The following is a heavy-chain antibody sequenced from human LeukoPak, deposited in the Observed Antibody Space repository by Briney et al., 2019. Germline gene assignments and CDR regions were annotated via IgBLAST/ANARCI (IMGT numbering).Heavy chain of an antibody. V-gene: IGHV4-39*02. CDR1: GGSITSSSYY. Sequence: SETLSLTCSVSGGSITSSSYYWGWIRQPPEKGLEWIGSIFYTGGTFYSPSLKSRVTISVDTSKNQFSLKLSSVTAADTAVYYCARDPANIVGATPVYYYYYMDVWGKGTTVTVSS. CDR2: IFYTGGT. J-gene: IGHJ6*03. CDR3: ARDPANIVGATPVYYYYYMDV. D-gene: IGHD1-26*01.